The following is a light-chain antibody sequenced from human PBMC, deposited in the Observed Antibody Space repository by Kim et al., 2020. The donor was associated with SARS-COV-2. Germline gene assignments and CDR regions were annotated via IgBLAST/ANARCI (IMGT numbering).Light chain of an antibody. CDR1: TGDVGAYQS. CDR3: SSYGGSHNLL. J-gene: IGLJ2*01. Sequence: TSCPGPTGDVGAYQSVPWYTHPPGKAPKLMIFEVNKRPSGVPDRFSGSRSGNTASLTVSGLQAEDEADYYCSSYGGSHNLLFGGGTQLTVL. V-gene: IGLV2-8*01. CDR2: EVN.